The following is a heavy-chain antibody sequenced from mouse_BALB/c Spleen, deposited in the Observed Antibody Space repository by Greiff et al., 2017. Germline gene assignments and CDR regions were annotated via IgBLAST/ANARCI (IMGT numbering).Heavy chain of an antibody. J-gene: IGHJ4*01. V-gene: IGHV1S81*02. CDR3: TRGARAFMDY. Sequence: VQLQQPGAELVKPGASVKLSCKASGYTFTSYYMYWVKQRPGQGLEWIGGINPSNGGTNFNEKFKSKATLTVDKSSSTAYMQLSSLTSEDSAVYYCTRGARAFMDYWGQGTSGTVSS. CDR1: GYTFTSYY. CDR2: INPSNGGT. D-gene: IGHD3-1*01.